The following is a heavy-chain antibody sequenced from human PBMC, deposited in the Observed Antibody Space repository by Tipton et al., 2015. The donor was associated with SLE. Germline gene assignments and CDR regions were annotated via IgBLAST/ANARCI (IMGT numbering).Heavy chain of an antibody. V-gene: IGHV3-23*01. Sequence: SLRLSCAASGFTFSNYAMSWVRQAPGKGLEWVSGISGSGGSTYYAGSMKGRLTISRDNSKNTLYLQMNSLRVEDTAVYFCASELGQWAFDIWGQGTMVTVSS. CDR2: ISGSGGST. D-gene: IGHD7-27*01. CDR3: ASELGQWAFDI. CDR1: GFTFSNYA. J-gene: IGHJ3*02.